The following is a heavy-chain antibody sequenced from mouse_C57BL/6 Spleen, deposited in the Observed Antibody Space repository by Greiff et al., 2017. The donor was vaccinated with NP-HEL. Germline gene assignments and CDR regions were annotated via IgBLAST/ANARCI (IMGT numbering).Heavy chain of an antibody. CDR2: IHPNSGST. J-gene: IGHJ4*01. V-gene: IGHV1-64*01. D-gene: IGHD1-1*01. CDR3: ARGYTVVATRAMDY. CDR1: GYTFTSYW. Sequence: VQLQQPGAELVKPGASVKLSCKASGYTFTSYWMHWVKQRPGQGLEWIGMIHPNSGSTNYNEKFKSKATLTVDKSSSTAYMQLSSLTSEDSAVYYCARGYTVVATRAMDYWGQGTSVTVSS.